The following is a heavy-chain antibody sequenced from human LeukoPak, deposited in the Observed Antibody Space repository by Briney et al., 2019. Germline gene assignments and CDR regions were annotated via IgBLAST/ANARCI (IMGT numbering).Heavy chain of an antibody. CDR1: GGSISSYY. J-gene: IGHJ4*02. V-gene: IGHV4-59*01. D-gene: IGHD3-22*01. Sequence: SETLSLTCTVSGGSISSYYWSWIRQPPGKGLEWIGYIYYSGSTNYNPSLKSRVTISVDTPKNQFSLKLSSVTAADTAVYYCARSSSYYYDSSQDYWGQGTLVTVSS. CDR3: ARSSSYYYDSSQDY. CDR2: IYYSGST.